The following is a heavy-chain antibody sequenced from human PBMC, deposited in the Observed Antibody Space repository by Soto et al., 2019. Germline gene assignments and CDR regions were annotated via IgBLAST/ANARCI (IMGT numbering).Heavy chain of an antibody. D-gene: IGHD2-2*01. CDR1: GYTFTSYD. CDR3: ARGVHVYCSSPSCPPVHAFDS. CDR2: MNPNSGNT. V-gene: IGHV1-8*01. Sequence: ASVKVSCKASGYTFTSYDINWVRQATGQGLEWMGWMNPNSGNTGYAQKFQGRVTMTRNTSISTAYMELSSLRSEDTAVYYCARGVHVYCSSPSCPPVHAFDSWGQGTMVTVSS. J-gene: IGHJ3*02.